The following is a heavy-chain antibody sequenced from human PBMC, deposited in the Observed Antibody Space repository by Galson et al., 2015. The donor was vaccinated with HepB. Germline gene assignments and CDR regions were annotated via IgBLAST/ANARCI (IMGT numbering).Heavy chain of an antibody. CDR3: AKDLTIAHDS. Sequence: SLRLSCAASGFTFSTFGMHWARQAPGKGLEWVAVVPYDGINTYYTDSVKGRFTISRDNSKNTLYLQMNSLRAEDTAVYYCAKDLTIAHDSWCQGNLVAVSS. V-gene: IGHV3-30*18. CDR1: GFTFSTFG. D-gene: IGHD4-11*01. CDR2: VPYDGINT. J-gene: IGHJ4*02.